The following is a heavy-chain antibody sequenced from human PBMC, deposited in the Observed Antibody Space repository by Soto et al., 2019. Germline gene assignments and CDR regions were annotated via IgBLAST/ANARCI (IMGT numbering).Heavy chain of an antibody. V-gene: IGHV3-9*01. D-gene: IGHD1-26*01. CDR3: AKDEGCESYGAFDI. Sequence: HPGGSLRLSCAASGFTFDDYAMHWVRQAPGKGLEGVSGITWNSGSIGYADSVKGRFTISRHNAKNSLYLQMNSLRAEDTALYYCAKDEGCESYGAFDIWGQVRMVTV. J-gene: IGHJ3*02. CDR2: ITWNSGSI. CDR1: GFTFDDYA.